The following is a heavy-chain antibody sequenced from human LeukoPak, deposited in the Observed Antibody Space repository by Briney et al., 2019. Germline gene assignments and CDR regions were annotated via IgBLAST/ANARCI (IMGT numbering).Heavy chain of an antibody. CDR1: GGSISSYS. J-gene: IGHJ4*02. Sequence: SETLSLTCTVSGGSISSYSWSWIRQPPGKGLEWIGFIYYSGSTNYNPSLKSRVTISVDTSKNQFSLKLDSVTAADTAVYYCARGNGWYEDYWGQGTLVTVSS. CDR3: ARGNGWYEDY. CDR2: IYYSGST. D-gene: IGHD6-19*01. V-gene: IGHV4-59*01.